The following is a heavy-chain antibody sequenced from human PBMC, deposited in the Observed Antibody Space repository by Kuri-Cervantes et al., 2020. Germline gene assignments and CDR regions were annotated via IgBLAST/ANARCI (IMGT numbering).Heavy chain of an antibody. CDR3: AKNWGTGVPAYDS. D-gene: IGHD3-16*01. J-gene: IGHJ4*02. V-gene: IGHV3-48*01. Sequence: GGSLRLSCAASGFTFTTFSMNWVRQAPGKGLEWISYISSSDTTMYYADSVKGRFTISRDNAKNSVYLQMNSLRAEDTAVYYCAKNWGTGVPAYDSWGQGTLVTVSS. CDR1: GFTFTTFS. CDR2: ISSSDTTM.